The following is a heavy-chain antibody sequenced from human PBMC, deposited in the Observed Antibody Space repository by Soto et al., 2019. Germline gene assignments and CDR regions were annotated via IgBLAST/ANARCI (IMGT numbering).Heavy chain of an antibody. V-gene: IGHV4-39*01. Sequence: SETLSLTCTVSGGSISSSSYYWGWIRQPPGKGLEWIGSIYYSGSTYYNPSLKSRVTISVDTSKNQFSLKLSSVTAADTAVYYCARAHGDFWSGYSCFDPWGQGTLVT. CDR2: IYYSGST. CDR1: GGSISSSSYY. CDR3: ARAHGDFWSGYSCFDP. J-gene: IGHJ5*02. D-gene: IGHD3-3*01.